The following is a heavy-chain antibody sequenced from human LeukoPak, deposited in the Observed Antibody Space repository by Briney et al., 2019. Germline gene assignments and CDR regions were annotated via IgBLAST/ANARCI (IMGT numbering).Heavy chain of an antibody. J-gene: IGHJ4*02. Sequence: PSETLSLTCAVSGGSISSGGYSWSWIRQPPGKGLEWIGYIYYSGSTYYNPSLKSRVTISVDTSKNQFSLKLSSVTAADTAVYYCAIGYFEIDYWGQGTLVTVSS. CDR2: IYYSGST. CDR3: AIGYFEIDY. CDR1: GGSISSGGYS. V-gene: IGHV4-30-4*07. D-gene: IGHD3-22*01.